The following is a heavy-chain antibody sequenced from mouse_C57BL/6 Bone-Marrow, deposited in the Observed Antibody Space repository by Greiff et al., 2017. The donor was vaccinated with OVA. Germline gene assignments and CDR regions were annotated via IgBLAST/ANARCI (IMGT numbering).Heavy chain of an antibody. Sequence: EVMLVESGAELVRPGSSVKMSCKTSGYTFTSYGINWVKQRPGQGLEWIGYIYIGNGYTEYNEKFKGKATLTSDTSSSTAYMQLSSLTSEDSAIYFCARRGYYGSSPRGYFDVWGTGTTVTVSS. J-gene: IGHJ1*03. D-gene: IGHD1-1*01. CDR3: ARRGYYGSSPRGYFDV. CDR2: IYIGNGYT. CDR1: GYTFTSYG. V-gene: IGHV1-58*01.